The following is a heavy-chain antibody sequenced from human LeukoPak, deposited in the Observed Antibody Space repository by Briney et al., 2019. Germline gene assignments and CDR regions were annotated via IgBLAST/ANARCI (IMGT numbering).Heavy chain of an antibody. J-gene: IGHJ4*02. CDR2: IFYSEST. CDR1: GGSINTANYY. V-gene: IGHV4-39*07. Sequence: SETLSLTCTVSGGSINTANYYWGWIRQPPGKGLEWIGNIFYSESTYYTLSLRSRVSISLDMSRNQFSLRLTSVTAADTAVYYCARVPHVEMATITFDYWGQGTLVTVSS. CDR3: ARVPHVEMATITFDY. D-gene: IGHD5-24*01.